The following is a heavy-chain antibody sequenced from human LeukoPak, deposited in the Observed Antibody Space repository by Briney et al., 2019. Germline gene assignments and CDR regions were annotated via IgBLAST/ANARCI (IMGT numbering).Heavy chain of an antibody. Sequence: EASVTVSCKASGYTFTSYAMHWVRQAPGQRLEWMGWINAGNGKPKYLQKLQGRVTINRDTSASTAYMELSSLRSEDTAVYYCAISTTMVRYRYYYYGMDVWGKGTTVTVSS. CDR2: INAGNGKP. CDR3: AISTTMVRYRYYYYGMDV. CDR1: GYTFTSYA. J-gene: IGHJ6*04. D-gene: IGHD3-10*01. V-gene: IGHV1-3*01.